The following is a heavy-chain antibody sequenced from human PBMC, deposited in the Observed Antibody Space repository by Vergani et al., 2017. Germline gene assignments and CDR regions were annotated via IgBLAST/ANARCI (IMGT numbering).Heavy chain of an antibody. CDR2: ISYDGSNK. J-gene: IGHJ4*02. CDR3: ARGDMWSTVTTMWD. CDR1: GFTFSHYS. D-gene: IGHD4-11*01. V-gene: IGHV3-30*03. Sequence: VQMVESGGGLVKPGGSLRLSCVASGFTFSHYSMNWVRQAPGKGLEWVAVISYDGSNKYYADSVKGRFTISRDNSKNTLYLQMNSLRAEDTAVYYCARGDMWSTVTTMWDWGQGTLVTVSS.